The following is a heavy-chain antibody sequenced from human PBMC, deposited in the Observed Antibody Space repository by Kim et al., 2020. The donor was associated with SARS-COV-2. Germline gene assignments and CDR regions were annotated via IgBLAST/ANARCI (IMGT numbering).Heavy chain of an antibody. J-gene: IGHJ4*02. Sequence: GPPHCATSVKGRFPISRDDSANTVSLNMDSLRDEDTAIYYCGTRLVAHFDYWGQGTLVTVSS. CDR3: GTRLVAHFDY. CDR2: GPP. V-gene: IGHV3-23*01. D-gene: IGHD2-21*01.